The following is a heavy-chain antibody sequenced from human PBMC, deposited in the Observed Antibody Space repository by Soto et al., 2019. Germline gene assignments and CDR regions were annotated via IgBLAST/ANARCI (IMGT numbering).Heavy chain of an antibody. J-gene: IGHJ5*02. Sequence: GGSLRLSCAASGFTFSDYAMHWVRQAPGRGPEWVSTIGTSGGSTNYADSVKGRFTISRDNSKNTLYLQMNSLRAEDTAVYYCAKSERFDPWGQGALVTVS. CDR2: IGTSGGST. V-gene: IGHV3-23*01. CDR3: AKSERFDP. CDR1: GFTFSDYA.